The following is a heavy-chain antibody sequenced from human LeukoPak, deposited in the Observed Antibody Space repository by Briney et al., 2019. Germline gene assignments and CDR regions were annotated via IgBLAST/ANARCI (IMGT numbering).Heavy chain of an antibody. CDR1: GFTFSSYS. D-gene: IGHD6-19*01. CDR3: ARDTAVAGTPFDY. V-gene: IGHV3-48*04. Sequence: GGSLRLSCAASGFTFSSYSMNWVRQAPGKGLEWVSYISSSSSTIYYADSVKGRFTISRDNAKNSLYLQMNNLRAEDTAVYYCARDTAVAGTPFDYWGQGTLVTVSS. CDR2: ISSSSSTI. J-gene: IGHJ4*02.